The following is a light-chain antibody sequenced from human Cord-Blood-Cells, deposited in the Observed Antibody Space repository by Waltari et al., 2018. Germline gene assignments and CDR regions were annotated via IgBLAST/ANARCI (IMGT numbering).Light chain of an antibody. J-gene: IGLJ3*02. V-gene: IGLV2-14*01. CDR2: DVS. CDR1: SSDAGGYPY. CDR3: SSYTSSSTWV. Sequence: QSALTQPASVSGSPGQSLTISCTGTSSDAGGYPYVSWYQQHPGKAPKLLIYDVSNRPSWVSNRFSGSKSCNTASLTISGLQAEDEADYYCSSYTSSSTWVFGGGTKLTVL.